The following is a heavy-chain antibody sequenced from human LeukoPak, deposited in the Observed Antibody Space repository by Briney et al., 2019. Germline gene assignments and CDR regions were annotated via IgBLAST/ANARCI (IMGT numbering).Heavy chain of an antibody. CDR3: AREGTPGDYDFWSGKYGMDV. CDR2: IYYSGST. V-gene: IGHV4-59*01. CDR1: GGSLSSYY. D-gene: IGHD3-3*01. J-gene: IGHJ6*02. Sequence: SETLSLTCTVSGGSLSSYYWSWIRQPPGKGLEWIGYIYYSGSTNYNPSLKSRVTISVDTSKNQFSLKLSSVTAADTAVYYCAREGTPGDYDFWSGKYGMDVWGQGTTVTVSS.